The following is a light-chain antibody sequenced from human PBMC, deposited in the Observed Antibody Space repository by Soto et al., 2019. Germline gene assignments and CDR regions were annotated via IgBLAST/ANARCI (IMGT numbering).Light chain of an antibody. CDR3: ALYVGSGTVV. CDR2: STN. Sequence: QTVVSQEPSFSVSPGETVTLTCGLTSASVLTSYYPSWYQQTPGQAPRTLIYSTNIRSSGVPDRFSGSILGNKAALTITGAQADDESDYYCALYVGSGTVVFGGGTKLNGL. V-gene: IGLV8-61*01. CDR1: SASVLTSYY. J-gene: IGLJ2*01.